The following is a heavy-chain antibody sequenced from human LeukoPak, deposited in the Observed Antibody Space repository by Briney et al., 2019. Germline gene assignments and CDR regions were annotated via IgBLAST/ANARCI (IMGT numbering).Heavy chain of an antibody. CDR1: GFVFSKYA. CDR2: ISFDGAIE. D-gene: IGHD6-6*01. CDR3: ARNWGSSSPIDY. J-gene: IGHJ4*02. V-gene: IGHV3-30-3*01. Sequence: GKSLRLSCSGSGFVFSKYAIHWVRQAPGKGLEWVSVISFDGAIEYYADSVKGRFTISRDNAKNSLYLQMNSLRAEDTAVYYCARNWGSSSPIDYWGQGTLVTVSS.